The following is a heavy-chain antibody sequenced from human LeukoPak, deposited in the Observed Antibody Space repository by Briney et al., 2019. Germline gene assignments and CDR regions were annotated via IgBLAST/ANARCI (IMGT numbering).Heavy chain of an antibody. CDR2: ISGNGGST. D-gene: IGHD1-26*01. Sequence: GGSLRLSCAASGFIFSSYAMSWVRQAPGKGLEWVSGISGNGGSTYYADSVKGRFTISRDNSKNTPYVQMNSLRAEDTAVYYCAKHDSGTRTQIDYWGQGTLVTVSS. CDR1: GFIFSSYA. V-gene: IGHV3-23*01. CDR3: AKHDSGTRTQIDY. J-gene: IGHJ4*02.